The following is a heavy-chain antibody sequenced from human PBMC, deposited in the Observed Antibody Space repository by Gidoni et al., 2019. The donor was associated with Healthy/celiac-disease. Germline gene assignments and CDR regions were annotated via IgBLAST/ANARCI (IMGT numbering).Heavy chain of an antibody. CDR1: GGTFSSYA. CDR3: ARGGFVDTAMVNPSYSSGWYGY. J-gene: IGHJ4*02. D-gene: IGHD6-19*01. V-gene: IGHV1-69*04. CDR2: IIPILGIA. Sequence: QVQLVQSGAEVKKPGSSVKVSCKASGGTFSSYAISWVRQAPGQGLEWMGRIIPILGIANYAQKFQGRVTITADKSTSTAYMELSSLRSEDTAVYYCARGGFVDTAMVNPSYSSGWYGYWGQGTLVTVSS.